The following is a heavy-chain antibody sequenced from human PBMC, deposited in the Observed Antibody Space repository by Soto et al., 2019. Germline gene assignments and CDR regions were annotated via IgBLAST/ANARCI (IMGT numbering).Heavy chain of an antibody. J-gene: IGHJ5*02. Sequence: QVQLVQSGAEVKKPGSSVKVSCKASGGTFSSYAISWVRQAPGQGLEWMGGIIPIFGTANYAQKFQGRVTITADESTSTVYMELSSLRSEDTVGYYCARGGIVGATGNGWFDPWGQGPLVSVSS. CDR2: IIPIFGTA. V-gene: IGHV1-69*01. CDR1: GGTFSSYA. CDR3: ARGGIVGATGNGWFDP. D-gene: IGHD1-26*01.